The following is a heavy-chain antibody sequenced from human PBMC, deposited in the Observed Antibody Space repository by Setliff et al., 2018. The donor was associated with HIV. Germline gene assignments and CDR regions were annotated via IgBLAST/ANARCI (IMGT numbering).Heavy chain of an antibody. CDR3: ARLKWELLLDY. CDR2: IKQDGSEE. D-gene: IGHD1-26*01. J-gene: IGHJ4*02. Sequence: GGSLRLSCAASGFTFSTYWMIWVRQAPGKGLEWVAKIKQDGSEEYYVDSVKGRFTISRDNAKNSVYLQMNSLRAEDTAVYYCARLKWELLLDYWGQGTLVTVSS. CDR1: GFTFSTYW. V-gene: IGHV3-7*03.